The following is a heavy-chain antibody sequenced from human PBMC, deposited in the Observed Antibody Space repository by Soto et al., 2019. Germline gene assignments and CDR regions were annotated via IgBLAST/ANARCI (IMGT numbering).Heavy chain of an antibody. Sequence: QVQLVESGGGVVQPGRSLRLSCAASGFTFSSYGIHWVRQAPGKGLEWVAVISYDGSNEYYADSVKGRFTISRDNSKNTLYLQMNSLRAEDTAVYYCAIGSSGSYYGWFDPWGQGTLVTVSS. J-gene: IGHJ5*02. CDR2: ISYDGSNE. CDR3: AIGSSGSYYGWFDP. D-gene: IGHD1-26*01. CDR1: GFTFSSYG. V-gene: IGHV3-30*03.